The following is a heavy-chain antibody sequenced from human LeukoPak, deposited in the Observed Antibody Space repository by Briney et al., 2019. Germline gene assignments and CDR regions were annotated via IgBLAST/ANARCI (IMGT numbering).Heavy chain of an antibody. D-gene: IGHD2-2*01. Sequence: SETLSLTCTVSGGSISSYYWSWIRQPAGKGLEWIGRIYTSGSTNYNPSLKSRVTMSVDTSKNQFSLKLSSVTAADTAVYYCARDWDVVWGYCSSTSCYRWFDPWGQGTLVTVSS. V-gene: IGHV4-4*07. CDR3: ARDWDVVWGYCSSTSCYRWFDP. CDR1: GGSISSYY. CDR2: IYTSGST. J-gene: IGHJ5*02.